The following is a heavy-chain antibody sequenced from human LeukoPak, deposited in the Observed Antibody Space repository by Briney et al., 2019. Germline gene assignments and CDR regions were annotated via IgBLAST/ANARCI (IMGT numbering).Heavy chain of an antibody. V-gene: IGHV1-8*03. CDR1: GYTFTSYD. CDR2: MNPNSGNT. Sequence: ASVKVSCKASGYTFTSYDINWVRQATGQGLEWMGWMNPNSGNTGYAQKFQGRVTITGNTSISTAYMELSSLRSEDTAVYFCAREHDNRVPYYCGMDVWGQGTTVTVSS. CDR3: AREHDNRVPYYCGMDV. D-gene: IGHD3-22*01. J-gene: IGHJ6*02.